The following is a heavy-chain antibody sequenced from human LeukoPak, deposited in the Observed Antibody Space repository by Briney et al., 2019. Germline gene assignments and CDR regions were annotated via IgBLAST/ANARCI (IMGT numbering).Heavy chain of an antibody. V-gene: IGHV4-34*01. CDR2: INHSGST. Sequence: EKIGEINHSGSTNYNPSLKSRVTISVDTSKNQFSLKLSSVTAADTAVYYCARTLGGYDDYWGQGTLVTVSS. D-gene: IGHD5-12*01. J-gene: IGHJ4*02. CDR3: ARTLGGYDDY.